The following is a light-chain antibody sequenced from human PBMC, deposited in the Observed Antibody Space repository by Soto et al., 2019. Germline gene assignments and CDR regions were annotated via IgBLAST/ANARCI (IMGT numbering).Light chain of an antibody. V-gene: IGLV2-14*03. Sequence: QSVLTQPASVSGSPGQSITISCTGTSSDVGGFNYVSWYQQHPGKAPKLMIYDVTNRPSGVSYRLSGSKSGNTASLTISGLQPEDEADYYCNSYTSSSTYVFGTGTKVTVL. CDR2: DVT. J-gene: IGLJ1*01. CDR1: SSDVGGFNY. CDR3: NSYTSSSTYV.